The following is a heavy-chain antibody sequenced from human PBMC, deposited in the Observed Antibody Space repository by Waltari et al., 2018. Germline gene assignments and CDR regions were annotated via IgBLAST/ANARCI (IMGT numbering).Heavy chain of an antibody. CDR3: ARDHKIKSDYSSDL. Sequence: QVQLVQSGSEVKKPGASVKVSCKASGYAFNTYAINWVRQAPGQGLQWMGWINSDTGRPTYAPGVTGRVVFYLETTVTRTVLKLSDRRAEDSAVYFSARDHKIKSDYSSDLWGQGALVTVTS. CDR2: INSDTGRP. J-gene: IGHJ4*02. CDR1: GYAFNTYA. D-gene: IGHD4-17*01. V-gene: IGHV7-4-1*02.